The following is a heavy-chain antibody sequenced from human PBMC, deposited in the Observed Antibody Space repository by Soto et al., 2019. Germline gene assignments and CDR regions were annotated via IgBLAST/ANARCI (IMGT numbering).Heavy chain of an antibody. CDR2: ISSSGSTI. CDR3: ARDNDYIWGSYRSNWFDP. V-gene: IGHV3-11*01. D-gene: IGHD3-16*02. CDR1: GFTFSDYY. Sequence: GGSLRLSCAASGFTFSDYYMSWICQAPGKGLEWVSYISSSGSTIYYANSVKGRFTISRDNAKNSLYLQMNSLRAEDTAVYYCARDNDYIWGSYRSNWFDPWGQGTLVTVSS. J-gene: IGHJ5*02.